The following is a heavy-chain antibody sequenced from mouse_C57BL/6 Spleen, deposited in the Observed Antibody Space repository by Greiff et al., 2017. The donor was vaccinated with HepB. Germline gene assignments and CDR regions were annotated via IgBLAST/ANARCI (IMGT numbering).Heavy chain of an antibody. D-gene: IGHD2-1*01. V-gene: IGHV5-4*01. CDR1: GFTFSSYA. CDR3: ARDESNYGNYYWYFDV. Sequence: EVKLQESGGGLVKPGGSLKLSCAASGFTFSSYAMSWVRQTPEKRLEWVATISDGGSYTYYPDNVKGRFTISRDNAKNNLYLQMSHLKSEDTAMYYCARDESNYGNYYWYFDVWGTGTTVTVSS. J-gene: IGHJ1*03. CDR2: ISDGGSYT.